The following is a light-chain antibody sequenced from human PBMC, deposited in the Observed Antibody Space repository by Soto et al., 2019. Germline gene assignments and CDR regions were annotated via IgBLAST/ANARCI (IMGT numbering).Light chain of an antibody. V-gene: IGKV3-15*01. CDR1: QSVSSN. CDR2: GAS. CDR3: QQYNKWPIT. Sequence: EIVMTQSPATLSVSPGERATLSRRARQSVSSNLAWYQQKPGQAPRLLIYGASTGATGFPARFSGSGSGTEFTLTISSLQSEDFAVYYCQQYNKWPITFGQGTRLEIK. J-gene: IGKJ5*01.